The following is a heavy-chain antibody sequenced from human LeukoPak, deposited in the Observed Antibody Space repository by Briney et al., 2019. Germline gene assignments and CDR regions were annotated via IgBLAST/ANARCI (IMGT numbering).Heavy chain of an antibody. CDR1: GASFSGYY. D-gene: IGHD1-1*01. J-gene: IGHJ4*02. CDR3: ARGRTTGDY. V-gene: IGHV4-34*01. CDR2: INHSGST. Sequence: SETLSLTCAVYGASFSGYYWSWIRQPPGKGLEWIGEINHSGSTNYNPSLKSRITISIDTSKNQFSLKLSSVTAADTAVYYCARGRTTGDYWGQGTLVTVSS.